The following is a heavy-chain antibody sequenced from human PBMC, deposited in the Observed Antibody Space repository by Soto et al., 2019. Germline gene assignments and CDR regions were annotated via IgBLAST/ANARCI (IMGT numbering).Heavy chain of an antibody. V-gene: IGHV1-69*02. CDR1: GGTFSSYT. CDR2: IIPILGIA. D-gene: IGHD3-3*01. Sequence: ASVKVSCKASGGTFSSYTISWVRQAPGQGLEWMGRIIPILGIANYAQKFQGRVTITADKSTSTAYMELSSLRSEDTAVYYCARGIGYYDFWSGYVDYWGQGTLVTVSS. CDR3: ARGIGYYDFWSGYVDY. J-gene: IGHJ4*02.